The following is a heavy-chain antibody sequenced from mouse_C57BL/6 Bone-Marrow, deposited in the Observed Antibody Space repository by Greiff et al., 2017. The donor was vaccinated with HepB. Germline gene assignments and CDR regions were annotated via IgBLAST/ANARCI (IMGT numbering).Heavy chain of an antibody. J-gene: IGHJ1*03. CDR3: ARNESYWYFDV. V-gene: IGHV5-17*01. CDR2: ISSGSSTI. CDR1: GFTFSDYG. Sequence: EVQLQESGGGLVKPGGSLKLSCAASGFTFSDYGMHWVRQAPEKGLEWVAYISSGSSTIYYADTVKGRFTISRDNAKNTLFLQMTSLRSEDTAMYYCARNESYWYFDVWGTGTTVTVSS.